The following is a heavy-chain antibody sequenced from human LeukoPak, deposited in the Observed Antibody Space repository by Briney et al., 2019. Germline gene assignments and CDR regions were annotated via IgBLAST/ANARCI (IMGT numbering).Heavy chain of an antibody. V-gene: IGHV1-69*13. CDR2: IIPIFGTA. Sequence: WASVKVSCKASGGTFSSYAISWVRQAPGQGLEWMGGIIPIFGTANYAQKFQGRVTITADESTSTAYMELSSLRSEDTAVYYCARYAVPAAPYYYYYYMDVWGKGTTVTVSS. J-gene: IGHJ6*03. D-gene: IGHD2-2*01. CDR3: ARYAVPAAPYYYYYYMDV. CDR1: GGTFSSYA.